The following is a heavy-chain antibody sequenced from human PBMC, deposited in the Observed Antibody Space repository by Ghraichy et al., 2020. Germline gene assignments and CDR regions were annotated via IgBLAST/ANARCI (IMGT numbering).Heavy chain of an antibody. CDR2: IYPYNGNT. V-gene: IGHV1-18*01. Sequence: ASVKVSCKASGYDFSSQVTSFDLEGPVQVQEWLGWIYPYNGNTKYAQKFQDRVSMTTDTYTSTAYMELRSLRSDDTAVYYCARGVSPTQYYDFWGGYYLFLDYWGQGTLVTVSS. CDR3: ARGVSPTQYYDFWGGYYLFLDY. D-gene: IGHD3-3*01. CDR1: GYDFSSQV. J-gene: IGHJ4*02.